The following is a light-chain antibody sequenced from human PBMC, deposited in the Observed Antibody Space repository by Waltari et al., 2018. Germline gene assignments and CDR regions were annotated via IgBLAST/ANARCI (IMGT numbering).Light chain of an antibody. J-gene: IGKJ1*01. Sequence: EIVLTQSPGSLSSSRGERVTLSCRASQSVSRTLAWYQQKPGQAPRLLIFGASNRATGIPDRFSGSGSGTDLSLTISRLEPEDFAVYYCQHYVSLPATFGQGTKVEIK. V-gene: IGKV3-20*01. CDR3: QHYVSLPAT. CDR1: QSVSRT. CDR2: GAS.